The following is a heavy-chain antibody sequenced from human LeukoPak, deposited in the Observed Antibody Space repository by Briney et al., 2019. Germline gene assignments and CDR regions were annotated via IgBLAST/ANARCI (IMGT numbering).Heavy chain of an antibody. Sequence: SETLSLTCTVSGGSISSSSYYWGWIRQPPGKGLEWIGSIYYSGSTYYNPSLKSRVTISVDTSKNQFSLKLSSVTAADTAVYYCARDAYSSSWYSPLVTKTPYYFDYWGQGTLVTVSS. CDR3: ARDAYSSSWYSPLVTKTPYYFDY. V-gene: IGHV4-39*07. J-gene: IGHJ4*02. CDR1: GGSISSSSYY. D-gene: IGHD6-13*01. CDR2: IYYSGST.